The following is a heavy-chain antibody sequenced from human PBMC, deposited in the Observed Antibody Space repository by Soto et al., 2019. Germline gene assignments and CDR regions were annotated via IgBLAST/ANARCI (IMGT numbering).Heavy chain of an antibody. CDR3: ARDGSGYSFDY. J-gene: IGHJ4*02. Sequence: GASVKVSCTASVYTFTIYYMHWVRQAPGQGLEWMGIINPSGGSTSYAQKFQGRVTMTRDTSTSTVYMELSSLRSEDTAVYYCARDGSGYSFDYWGQGTLVTVSS. D-gene: IGHD3-22*01. CDR1: VYTFTIYY. V-gene: IGHV1-46*01. CDR2: INPSGGST.